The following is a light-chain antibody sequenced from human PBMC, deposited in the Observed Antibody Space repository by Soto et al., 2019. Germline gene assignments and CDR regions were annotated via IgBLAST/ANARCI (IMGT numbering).Light chain of an antibody. J-gene: IGKJ5*01. CDR1: QTVSSNY. V-gene: IGKV3-20*01. Sequence: EIILTQSPDTLSLSPVERATLSFRASQTVSSNYLAWCQQRPGQAPRLLIYGASTRAAGIPDRFSGSGSGTDFTLTITRLEPEDSAVYFCQKYTGPPTTFGQGTRLEIK. CDR2: GAS. CDR3: QKYTGPPTT.